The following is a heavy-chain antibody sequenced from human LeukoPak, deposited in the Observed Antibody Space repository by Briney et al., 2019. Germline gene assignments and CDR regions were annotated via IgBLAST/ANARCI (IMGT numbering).Heavy chain of an antibody. J-gene: IGHJ3*02. D-gene: IGHD1-1*01. Sequence: EGTLRLSCAASGFTFSDYYMSWMRQAPAKGLEGVSYISSRGSTIYYADSVKGRFTISRDNAKNDLYLQMNSLSAEDTAGYYSARERAGTTGGDAFDIWGQGTMVTVSS. CDR3: ARERAGTTGGDAFDI. V-gene: IGHV3-11*04. CDR1: GFTFSDYY. CDR2: ISSRGSTI.